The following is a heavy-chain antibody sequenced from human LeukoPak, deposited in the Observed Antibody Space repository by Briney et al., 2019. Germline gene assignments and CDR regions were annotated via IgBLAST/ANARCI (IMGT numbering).Heavy chain of an antibody. J-gene: IGHJ4*02. CDR1: TVTVSSMY. V-gene: IGHV3-48*03. CDR2: ISSSGSTI. Sequence: SGGSLRLSCAIPTVTVSSMYMSWVRQAPGKGLEWVSYISSSGSTIYYADSVKGRFTISRDNAKNSLYLQMNSLRAEDTAVYYCAGVQNWGQGTLVTVSS. CDR3: AGVQN.